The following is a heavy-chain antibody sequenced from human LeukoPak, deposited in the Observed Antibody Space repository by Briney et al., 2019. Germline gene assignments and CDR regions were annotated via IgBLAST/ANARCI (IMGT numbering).Heavy chain of an antibody. Sequence: PSETLSLTCAVYGGSFSGYYWSWIRQPPGKGLEWIGEINHSGSTNYNPSLKSRVTMSVDTSKNQFSLKLSSVTAADTAVYYCARLVSAAGTWWFDPWGQGTLVTVSS. V-gene: IGHV4-34*01. CDR3: ARLVSAAGTWWFDP. CDR2: INHSGST. D-gene: IGHD6-13*01. J-gene: IGHJ5*02. CDR1: GGSFSGYY.